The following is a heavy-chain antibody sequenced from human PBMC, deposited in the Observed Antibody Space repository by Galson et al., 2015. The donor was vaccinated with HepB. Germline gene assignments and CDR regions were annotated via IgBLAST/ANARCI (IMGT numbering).Heavy chain of an antibody. CDR3: ARGPSPPPVWGSYRYWGYYFDY. D-gene: IGHD3-16*02. CDR1: GYTFTSYA. Sequence: SVKVSCKASGYTFTSYAMHWVRQAPGQRLEWMGWINAGNGNTKYSQKFQGRVTITRDTSASTAYMELSSLRSEDTAVYYCARGPSPPPVWGSYRYWGYYFDYWGPGTLVTVSS. V-gene: IGHV1-3*01. J-gene: IGHJ4*02. CDR2: INAGNGNT.